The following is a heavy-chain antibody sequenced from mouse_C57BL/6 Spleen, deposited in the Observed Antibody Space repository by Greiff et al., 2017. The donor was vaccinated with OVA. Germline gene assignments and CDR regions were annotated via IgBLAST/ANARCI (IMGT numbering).Heavy chain of an antibody. CDR2: ISSGSSTI. CDR1: GFTFSDYG. CDR3: AISPAQALYAMDY. D-gene: IGHD3-2*02. J-gene: IGHJ4*01. Sequence: DVKLVESGGGLVKPGGSLKLSCAASGFTFSDYGMHWVRQAPEKGLEWVAYISSGSSTIYYADTVKGRFTISRDNAKNTLFLQLTSLRSEDTAMYYCAISPAQALYAMDYWGQGTSVTVSS. V-gene: IGHV5-17*01.